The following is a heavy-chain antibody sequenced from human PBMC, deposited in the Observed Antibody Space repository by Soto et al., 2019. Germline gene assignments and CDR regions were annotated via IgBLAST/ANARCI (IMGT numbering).Heavy chain of an antibody. D-gene: IGHD3-22*01. Sequence: GGSLRLSCVASGFTLSTYAMSWVRQAPGKGLEWVSGITGSGGSTYYADSVKGRFTISRDNSKSTVSLHMNSLRAEDMAVYYCARDQLYYNDISGRPLNAFDVWGQGTMVTVSS. V-gene: IGHV3-23*01. J-gene: IGHJ3*01. CDR1: GFTLSTYA. CDR2: ITGSGGST. CDR3: ARDQLYYNDISGRPLNAFDV.